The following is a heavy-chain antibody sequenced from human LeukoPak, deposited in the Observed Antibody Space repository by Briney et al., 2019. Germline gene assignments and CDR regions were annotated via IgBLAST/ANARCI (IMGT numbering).Heavy chain of an antibody. CDR1: GGSINSFY. CDR2: ISYSGNT. D-gene: IGHD3-10*01. CDR3: ARFGELFGWFDP. Sequence: PSETLSLTCTVSGGSINSFYWSWIRQPPRKGLEWLGYISYSGNTNYNPSLKSRVTMSVDMSKNQFSLKLSSVTAADTAVYYCARFGELFGWFDPWGQGTLVTVSS. J-gene: IGHJ5*02. V-gene: IGHV4-59*01.